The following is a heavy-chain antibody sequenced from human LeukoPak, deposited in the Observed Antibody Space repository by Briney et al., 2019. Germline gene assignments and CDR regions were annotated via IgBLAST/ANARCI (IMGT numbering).Heavy chain of an antibody. D-gene: IGHD3-22*01. CDR1: GGSIGSYY. CDR3: ARATSGYYFDF. J-gene: IGHJ4*02. V-gene: IGHV4-59*01. Sequence: PSGTLSLTCTVSGGSIGSYYWNWIRQPPGQGLEWIGYVSYSGSTNYNPSLKSRVTMSVDKSKNQFSLKLSSVTAADTAVYFCARATSGYYFDFWDQGTLVTVSS. CDR2: VSYSGST.